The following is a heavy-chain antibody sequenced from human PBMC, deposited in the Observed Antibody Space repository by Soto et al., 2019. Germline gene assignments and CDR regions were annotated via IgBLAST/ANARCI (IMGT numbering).Heavy chain of an antibody. D-gene: IGHD3-22*01. CDR2: IRSKAYGGTT. CDR1: GFTFGDYA. Sequence: LRLSCTASGFTFGDYAMSWFRQAPGKGLEWVGFIRSKAYGGTTEYAASVKGRFTISRDDSKSIAYLQMNSLKTEDTAVYYCTRDLGNYYDSSGYYPLDYWGQGTLVTVS. CDR3: TRDLGNYYDSSGYYPLDY. V-gene: IGHV3-49*03. J-gene: IGHJ4*02.